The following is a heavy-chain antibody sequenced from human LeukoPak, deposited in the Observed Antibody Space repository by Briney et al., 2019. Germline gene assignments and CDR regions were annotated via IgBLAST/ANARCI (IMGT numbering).Heavy chain of an antibody. CDR2: ISGRSHII. J-gene: IGHJ5*02. CDR3: TRDTRGGDCYGLFDP. V-gene: IGHV3-48*03. CDR1: GFTFSGSD. Sequence: GGSLRLSCTASGFTFSGSDMNWVRQAPGKGLEWIAYISGRSHIIYYADSVRGRFTISRDNAKNSLFLQMNSLRAEDTAVYYCTRDTRGGDCYGLFDPWGQGTLVTVSS. D-gene: IGHD2-21*02.